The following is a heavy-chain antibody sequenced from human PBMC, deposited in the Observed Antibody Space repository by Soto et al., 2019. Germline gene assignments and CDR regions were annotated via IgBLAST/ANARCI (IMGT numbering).Heavy chain of an antibody. CDR3: ARGWIGDLNDAFDI. J-gene: IGHJ3*02. CDR1: GFTFSRYW. D-gene: IGHD2-2*03. CDR2: INIYGSST. Sequence: EVQLVESGGGSVQPGGSLRLSCAASGFTFSRYWMHWVRQAPGKGLVWVSRINIYGSSTDYVDSVKGRFTISRDNAKNTLYLQMNSLRVEDTAVYYCARGWIGDLNDAFDIWGQGTMVTVSS. V-gene: IGHV3-74*01.